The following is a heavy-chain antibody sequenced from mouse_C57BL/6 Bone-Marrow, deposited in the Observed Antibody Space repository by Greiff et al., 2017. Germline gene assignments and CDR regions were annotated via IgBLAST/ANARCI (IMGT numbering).Heavy chain of an antibody. D-gene: IGHD1-1*01. CDR1: GYIFTDHT. CDR3: ERYLYYGSSYAMAY. V-gene: IGHV1-78*01. J-gene: IGHJ4*01. CDR2: IFPRDGST. Sequence: VQLQQPDAELVNLGASVKTPCKVSGYIFTDHTIPWMKLRHEQGLEWIGYIFPRDGSTKYNEQFKGKATLTADKSSSTAYMQLNSLTSEDSAVYFCERYLYYGSSYAMAYWGQGTVVTVSS.